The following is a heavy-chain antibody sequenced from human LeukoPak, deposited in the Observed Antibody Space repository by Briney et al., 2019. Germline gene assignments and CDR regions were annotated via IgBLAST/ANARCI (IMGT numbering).Heavy chain of an antibody. CDR2: IIPIFGTA. Sequence: ASVKVSCKASGYTFTSYYMHWVRQAPGQGLEWMGGIIPIFGTANYAQKFQGRVTITADESTSTAYMELSSLRSEDTAVYYCARDRLITIFGVVKPLLQFDPWGQGTLVTVSS. J-gene: IGHJ5*02. V-gene: IGHV1-69*13. D-gene: IGHD3-3*01. CDR1: GYTFTSYY. CDR3: ARDRLITIFGVVKPLLQFDP.